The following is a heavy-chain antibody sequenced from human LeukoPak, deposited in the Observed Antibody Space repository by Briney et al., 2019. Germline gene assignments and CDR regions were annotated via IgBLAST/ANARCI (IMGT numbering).Heavy chain of an antibody. J-gene: IGHJ6*04. CDR2: ISSSGSII. CDR1: GFTFSSYE. Sequence: GGSLRLSCAASGFTFSSYEMNWVRQAPGKGLEWVSYISSSGSIIYYADSVKGRFTISRDNAKNSLYLQMNSLRAEDTAVYYCARLLWFGVGKGGMDVWGKGTTVTVSS. V-gene: IGHV3-48*03. D-gene: IGHD3-10*01. CDR3: ARLLWFGVGKGGMDV.